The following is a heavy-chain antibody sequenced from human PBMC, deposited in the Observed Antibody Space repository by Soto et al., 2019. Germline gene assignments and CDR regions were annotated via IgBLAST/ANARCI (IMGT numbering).Heavy chain of an antibody. V-gene: IGHV1-18*01. CDR2: ISAYNGNT. J-gene: IGHJ6*03. CDR3: ARELERYCSSTSCSYYYYYYMDV. D-gene: IGHD2-2*01. CDR1: GYTFTSYG. Sequence: ASVKVSCKASGYTFTSYGISWVRQAPGQGLEWMGWISAYNGNTNYAQKLQGRVTMTTDTSTSTAYMELRSLRSDDTAVYYCARELERYCSSTSCSYYYYYYMDVWGKGTTVTVSS.